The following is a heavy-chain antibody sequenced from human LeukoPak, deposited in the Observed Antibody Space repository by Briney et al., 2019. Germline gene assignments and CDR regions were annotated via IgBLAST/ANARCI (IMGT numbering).Heavy chain of an antibody. V-gene: IGHV3-7*01. Sequence: GGSLRLSCAASGFTFSSYWMSWVRQAPGKGLEWVANIKQDGSEKYYVDSVKGRFTISRDNSKNSLYLQMNSLRAEDRAVYYCARIGASHYYFDYWGQGTLVTVSS. J-gene: IGHJ4*02. CDR2: IKQDGSEK. CDR1: GFTFSSYW. CDR3: ARIGASHYYFDY.